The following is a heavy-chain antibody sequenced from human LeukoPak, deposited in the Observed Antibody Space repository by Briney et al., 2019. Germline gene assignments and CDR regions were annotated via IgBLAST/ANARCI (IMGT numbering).Heavy chain of an antibody. CDR1: GYSFTSYW. J-gene: IGHJ3*02. V-gene: IGHV5-51*01. D-gene: IGHD3-22*01. Sequence: GESLKISCKGSGYSFTSYWTGWVRQMPGKGLEWMGIIYPGDSDTRYSPSFQGQVTISADKSISTAYLQWSSLKASDTAMYYCARLSYYDSSGGDAFDIWGQGTMVTVSS. CDR3: ARLSYYDSSGGDAFDI. CDR2: IYPGDSDT.